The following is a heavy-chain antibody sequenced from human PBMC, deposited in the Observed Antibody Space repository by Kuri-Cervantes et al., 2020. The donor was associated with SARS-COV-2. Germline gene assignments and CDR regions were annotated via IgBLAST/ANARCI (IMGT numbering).Heavy chain of an antibody. D-gene: IGHD6-6*01. Sequence: ASVKVSCKASGYTFTGYYMHWVRQAPGQGLEWMGWINPNSGGTNYAQKFQGRVTMTRDTSISTAYMELSRLRSDDTAVYYRARVTRYSSSSASDDYYYYMDVWGKGTTVTVSS. J-gene: IGHJ6*03. CDR3: ARVTRYSSSSASDDYYYYMDV. CDR1: GYTFTGYY. CDR2: INPNSGGT. V-gene: IGHV1-2*02.